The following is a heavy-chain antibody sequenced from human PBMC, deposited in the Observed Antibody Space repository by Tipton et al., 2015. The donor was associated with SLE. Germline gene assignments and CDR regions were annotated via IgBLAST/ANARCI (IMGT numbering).Heavy chain of an antibody. D-gene: IGHD6-13*01. CDR3: ARGGGRIAAGAPPYNWFDP. Sequence: TLSLTCTVSGGSISSHYWSWIRQPPGKGLEWIGYIYYSGSTNYNPSLKSRVTISVDTSKNQFSLKLSSVTAADTAVYYCARGGGRIAAGAPPYNWFDPWGQGTLVTVSS. CDR1: GGSISSHY. CDR2: IYYSGST. J-gene: IGHJ5*02. V-gene: IGHV4-59*11.